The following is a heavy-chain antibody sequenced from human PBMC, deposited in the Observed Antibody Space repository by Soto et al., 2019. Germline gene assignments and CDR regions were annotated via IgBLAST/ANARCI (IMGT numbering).Heavy chain of an antibody. D-gene: IGHD2-15*01. V-gene: IGHV3-20*01. CDR1: GFTFDDYG. CDR2: INWNGDST. Sequence: GGSLRLSCAASGFTFDDYGMSWVRQAPGKGLEWVSGINWNGDSTGYGDSVKGRFTISRDNAKNSLYLQMNSLRAEDTALYHCARGVADSSYYYMAVWGKGTTVTVSS. CDR3: ARGVADSSYYYMAV. J-gene: IGHJ6*03.